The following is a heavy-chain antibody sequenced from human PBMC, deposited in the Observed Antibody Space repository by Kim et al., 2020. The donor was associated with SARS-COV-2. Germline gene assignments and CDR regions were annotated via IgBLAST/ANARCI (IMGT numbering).Heavy chain of an antibody. D-gene: IGHD5-12*01. CDR2: IYYSGST. J-gene: IGHJ4*02. V-gene: IGHV4-39*01. CDR3: AKGLRPILATLTRINRYYFDY. Sequence: SETLSLTCTVSGGSISSSSYYWGWIRQPPGKGLEWIGSIYYSGSTYYNPSLKSRVTISVDTSKNQFSLKLSSVTAADTAVYYCAKGLRPILATLTRINRYYFDYWGQGTLVTVSS. CDR1: GGSISSSSYY.